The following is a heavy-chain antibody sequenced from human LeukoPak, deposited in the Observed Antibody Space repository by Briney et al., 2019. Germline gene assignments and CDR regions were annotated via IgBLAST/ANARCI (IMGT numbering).Heavy chain of an antibody. D-gene: IGHD3-10*01. V-gene: IGHV4-39*01. CDR2: IYCSGST. CDR1: GGSISSSSYY. CDR3: ARVYGITMVRGVSDY. Sequence: PSETLSLTCTVSGGSISSSSYYWGWIRQPPGKGLEWIWSIYCSGSTYYNPSLKSRVTISVDTSKNQFSLKLSSVTAADTAVYYCARVYGITMVRGVSDYWGQGTLVTVPS. J-gene: IGHJ4*02.